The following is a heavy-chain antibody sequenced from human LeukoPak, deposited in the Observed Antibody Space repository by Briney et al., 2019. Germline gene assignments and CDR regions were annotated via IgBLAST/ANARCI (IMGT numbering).Heavy chain of an antibody. D-gene: IGHD5-24*01. Sequence: ASVTVSCKASGYTFTSYGISWVRQAPGQGLEWMGWISAYNGNTNYAQKLQGRVTMTTDTSTSTAYMELRSLRSDDTAVYYCGRDLDGDLFDYWGQGTLVTVSS. J-gene: IGHJ4*02. CDR3: GRDLDGDLFDY. V-gene: IGHV1-18*01. CDR1: GYTFTSYG. CDR2: ISAYNGNT.